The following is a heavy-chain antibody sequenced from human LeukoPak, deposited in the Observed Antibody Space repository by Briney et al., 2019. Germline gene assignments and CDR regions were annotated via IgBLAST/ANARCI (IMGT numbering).Heavy chain of an antibody. Sequence: PGVSLRLSCAASGFTFSSYGMHWVRQAPGKGLEWVAVISYDGSKKYYADSVKGRFTISRDNSKNTLYLQMNSLRAEDTAVYYCAKDVSRLVGPFDYWGQGTLVTVSS. CDR3: AKDVSRLVGPFDY. CDR1: GFTFSSYG. V-gene: IGHV3-30*18. J-gene: IGHJ4*02. CDR2: ISYDGSKK. D-gene: IGHD1-26*01.